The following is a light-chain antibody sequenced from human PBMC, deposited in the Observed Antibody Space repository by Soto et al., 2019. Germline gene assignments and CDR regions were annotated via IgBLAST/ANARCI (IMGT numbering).Light chain of an antibody. V-gene: IGLV2-14*01. CDR3: RSYTSSRAYV. J-gene: IGLJ1*01. CDR2: EVS. Sequence: QSALTQPASVSGSPGQSITISCTGTSSDVGGYNYVSWYQQQSGKAPKLMIHEVSNRPSGVSNRFSGSKSGNTASLTISGLQAEDEADYCCRSYTSSRAYVFGIGTKLTVL. CDR1: SSDVGGYNY.